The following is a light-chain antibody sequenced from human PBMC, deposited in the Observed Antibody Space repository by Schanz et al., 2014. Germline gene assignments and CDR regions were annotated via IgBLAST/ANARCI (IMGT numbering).Light chain of an antibody. Sequence: QSALTQPASVSGSPGQSITISCTGTSSDVGSYNYVSWYQQHPGKAPKLMIYDVSNRPSGVSNRFSGSKSGNTASLTISGLQAEDEADYYCSSYTSIGTRVFGGGTKLTVL. V-gene: IGLV2-14*01. J-gene: IGLJ3*02. CDR2: DVS. CDR1: SSDVGSYNY. CDR3: SSYTSIGTRV.